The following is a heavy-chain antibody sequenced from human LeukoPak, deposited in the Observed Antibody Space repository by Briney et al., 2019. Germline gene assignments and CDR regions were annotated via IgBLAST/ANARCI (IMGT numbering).Heavy chain of an antibody. Sequence: SETLSLTCAVYGGSFSGYYWSWIRQPPPKGLHWIGEINHSGTTNYNPSLKSRVTISVDTSKNQFSLKLSSVTAADTAVYYCASSSPSSDSSGYCFDYWGQGTLVTVSS. D-gene: IGHD3-22*01. CDR3: ASSSPSSDSSGYCFDY. CDR2: INHSGTT. V-gene: IGHV4-34*01. CDR1: GGSFSGYY. J-gene: IGHJ4*02.